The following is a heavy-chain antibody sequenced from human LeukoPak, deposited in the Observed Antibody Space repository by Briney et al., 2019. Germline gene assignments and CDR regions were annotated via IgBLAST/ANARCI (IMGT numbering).Heavy chain of an antibody. CDR1: GYTFTSYY. CDR3: AREGYYYDSSGQFDY. CDR2: INPSGGST. Sequence: ASVKVSCKASGYTFTSYYMHWVRQAPGQGLEWMGIINPSGGSTSYAQKFQGRVTMTRDTSTSTVYMELSSLRSEDTAVYYCAREGYYYDSSGQFDYWGQGTLVTVSS. V-gene: IGHV1-46*01. D-gene: IGHD3-22*01. J-gene: IGHJ4*02.